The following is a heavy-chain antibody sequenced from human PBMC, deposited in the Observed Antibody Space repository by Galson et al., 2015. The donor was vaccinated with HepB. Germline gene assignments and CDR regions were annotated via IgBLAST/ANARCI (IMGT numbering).Heavy chain of an antibody. CDR2: IKEDGSEK. J-gene: IGHJ6*02. Sequence: SLRLSCAASEFILSMYWMNWVRQAPGKGLGWVANIKEDGSEKNYVDSVKGRFTIARDNAKNSLYLQMNSLRAEDTAEYYCARVKRGEWYSFYYYGVDVWGRGTTVTVSS. D-gene: IGHD3-10*01. CDR1: EFILSMYW. V-gene: IGHV3-7*05. CDR3: ARVKRGEWYSFYYYGVDV.